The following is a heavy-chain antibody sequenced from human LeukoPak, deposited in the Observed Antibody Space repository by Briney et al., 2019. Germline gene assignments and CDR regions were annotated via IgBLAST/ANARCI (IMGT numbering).Heavy chain of an antibody. CDR2: IYYSGST. CDR3: ARDSSGGAFDI. Sequence: SEXXSXXCTVSGGSISSYYWSWIRQPPGKGXEGIGYIYYSGSTNYNPSLKSRVTISVDTSKNQFSLKLSSVTAADTAVYYCARDSSGGAFDIWGQGTMVTVSS. J-gene: IGHJ3*02. V-gene: IGHV4-59*01. CDR1: GGSISSYY. D-gene: IGHD6-25*01.